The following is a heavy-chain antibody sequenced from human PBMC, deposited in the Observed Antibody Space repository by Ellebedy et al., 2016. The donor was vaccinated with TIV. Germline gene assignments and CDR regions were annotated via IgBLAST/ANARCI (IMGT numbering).Heavy chain of an antibody. Sequence: GGSLRLXCAAAGFTFRKFAMSWVRQAPGKGLEWVSAISVGGGGTFYADSVKGRFTISRDNSKNTMSLQMNSLRAEDTAVYYCARDLEAMVTFAFDIWGQGTMVTVSS. CDR2: ISVGGGGT. J-gene: IGHJ3*02. CDR1: GFTFRKFA. D-gene: IGHD5-18*01. V-gene: IGHV3-23*01. CDR3: ARDLEAMVTFAFDI.